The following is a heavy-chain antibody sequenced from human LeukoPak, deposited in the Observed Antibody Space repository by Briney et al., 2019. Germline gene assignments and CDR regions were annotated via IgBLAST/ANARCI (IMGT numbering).Heavy chain of an antibody. CDR3: ARDRSHPGIAAAGPNLGP. D-gene: IGHD6-13*01. J-gene: IGHJ5*02. CDR2: IKQDGSEK. V-gene: IGHV3-7*01. Sequence: PGGSLRLSCAASGFTFSSYWMSWVRQAPGKGLEWVANIKQDGSEKYYVDSVKGRFTVSRDNAKNSLYLQMNSLRAEDAAVYYCARDRSHPGIAAAGPNLGPWGQGTLVTVSS. CDR1: GFTFSSYW.